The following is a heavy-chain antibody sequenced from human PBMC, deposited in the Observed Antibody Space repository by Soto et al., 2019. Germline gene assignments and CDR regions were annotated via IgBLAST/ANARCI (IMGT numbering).Heavy chain of an antibody. CDR3: ARAAVPAARGNRRNYYYYGMDV. Sequence: GGSLRLSCAASGFTFSSYSMNWVRQAPGKGLEWVSSISSSSSYIYYADSVKGRFTISRDNAKNSLYLQMNSLRAEDTAVYYCARAAVPAARGNRRNYYYYGMDVWGQGTTVTVYS. J-gene: IGHJ6*02. V-gene: IGHV3-21*01. CDR1: GFTFSSYS. CDR2: ISSSSSYI. D-gene: IGHD2-2*01.